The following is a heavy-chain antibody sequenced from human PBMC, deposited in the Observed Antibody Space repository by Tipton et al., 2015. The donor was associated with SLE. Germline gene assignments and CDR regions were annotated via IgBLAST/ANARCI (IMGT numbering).Heavy chain of an antibody. V-gene: IGHV4-61*02. D-gene: IGHD3-16*01. CDR3: ACLYNSAFQRDS. Sequence: TLSLTCTVSGGSVSSADYFWNWIRQPAGKGPEWIGRILTSGSTDYNSSLKSRVTMSADTSKNQFSLSLLSVTAADTAVYYCACLYNSAFQRDSWGQGTLVTVSS. CDR1: GGSVSSADYF. J-gene: IGHJ5*02. CDR2: ILTSGST.